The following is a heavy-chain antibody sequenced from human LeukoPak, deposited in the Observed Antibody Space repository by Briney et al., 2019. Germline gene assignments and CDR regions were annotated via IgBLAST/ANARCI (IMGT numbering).Heavy chain of an antibody. J-gene: IGHJ3*02. CDR2: ISSSSSTI. CDR3: ARVFDFWSPKSGAFDI. V-gene: IGHV3-48*01. D-gene: IGHD3-3*01. Sequence: PGGSLRLSCAASGFTFSSYSMNWVRQAPGKGLEWVSYISSSSSTIYYADSVKGRFTISRDNAKNSLYLQMNSLRAEDTAVYYCARVFDFWSPKSGAFDIWGQGTMVTVSS. CDR1: GFTFSSYS.